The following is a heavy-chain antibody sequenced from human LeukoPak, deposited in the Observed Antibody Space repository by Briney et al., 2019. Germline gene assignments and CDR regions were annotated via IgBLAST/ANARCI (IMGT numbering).Heavy chain of an antibody. J-gene: IGHJ4*02. CDR1: GYTFTGYY. Sequence: VASVKVSCKASGYTFTGYYMHWVRQAPGQGLEWMGWINPNSGGTNYAQKFQGRVTMTRDTSISTAYMELSRLRSDDTAVYYCARGSPYGSGKTDYWGQGTLVTVSS. D-gene: IGHD3-10*01. CDR2: INPNSGGT. V-gene: IGHV1-2*02. CDR3: ARGSPYGSGKTDY.